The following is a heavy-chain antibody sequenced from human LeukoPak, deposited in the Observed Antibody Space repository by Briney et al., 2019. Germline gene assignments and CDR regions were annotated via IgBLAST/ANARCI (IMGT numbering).Heavy chain of an antibody. V-gene: IGHV1-8*03. J-gene: IGHJ4*02. Sequence: ASVKVSCKASRYTFTRYDINWVRQATGHGLEWMGWMNPNSGNTGYTQKFQGRVTFTRSTSISTAYMELSSLRFDDTAVYYCARWMATISNFDYWGQGTLVTVSS. CDR3: ARWMATISNFDY. CDR1: RYTFTRYD. CDR2: MNPNSGNT. D-gene: IGHD5-12*01.